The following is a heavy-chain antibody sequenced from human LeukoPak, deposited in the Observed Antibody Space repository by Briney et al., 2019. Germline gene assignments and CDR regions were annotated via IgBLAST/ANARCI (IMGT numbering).Heavy chain of an antibody. CDR2: IYTRGSI. J-gene: IGHJ4*02. D-gene: IGHD5-24*01. CDR1: GGSISSGISY. Sequence: PSETLSLTCTVSGGSISSGISYWSWIRQPAGKGLEWIGRIYTRGSIKYNPSLKSRVTISVDTSKNQFSLKLSSVTAADTAVYLCAREQFTYYFDYWGQGTLVTVSS. V-gene: IGHV4-61*02. CDR3: AREQFTYYFDY.